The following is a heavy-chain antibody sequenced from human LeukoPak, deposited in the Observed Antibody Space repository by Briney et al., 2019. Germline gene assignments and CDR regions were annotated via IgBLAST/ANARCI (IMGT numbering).Heavy chain of an antibody. V-gene: IGHV4-61*01. CDR2: IYCSGST. CDR3: ARWAAAWYGDY. J-gene: IGHJ4*02. D-gene: IGHD6-13*01. CDR1: GGSVSSGSYY. Sequence: SETLSLTCTVSGGSVSSGSYYWSWIRQPPGKGLEWIGYIYCSGSTNYNPSLKSRVTISVDTTKNQFSLKLSSVTAADTAVYYCARWAAAWYGDYWGQGTLVTVSS.